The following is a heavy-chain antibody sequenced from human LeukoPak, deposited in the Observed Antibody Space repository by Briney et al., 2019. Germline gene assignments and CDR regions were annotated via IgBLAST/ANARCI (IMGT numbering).Heavy chain of an antibody. CDR2: INPTGGST. V-gene: IGHV1-46*01. CDR1: GYTFTSYA. D-gene: IGHD6-6*01. Sequence: GASVKVSCKASGYTFTSYAMHWVRQAPGQGLEWMGIINPTGGSTTYAQKFQGRVTMTRDTSTSTVYMELSSLRSDDTAVYYCARTAARRFDYWGQGTLVPVSS. CDR3: ARTAARRFDY. J-gene: IGHJ4*02.